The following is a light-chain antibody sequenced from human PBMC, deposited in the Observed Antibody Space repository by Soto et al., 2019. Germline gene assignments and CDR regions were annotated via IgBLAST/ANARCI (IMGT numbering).Light chain of an antibody. CDR3: QQYNNWPPIT. Sequence: DIVMTQSPATLSVSPGERATLSCRAGQGVTTNFAWYQQKAGQSPRLLIYDVSTRATGVPARFSGTGSETDFTLTISGLQSEDFAVYFCQQYNNWPPITFGQGTRLEIK. V-gene: IGKV3-15*01. J-gene: IGKJ5*01. CDR2: DVS. CDR1: QGVTTN.